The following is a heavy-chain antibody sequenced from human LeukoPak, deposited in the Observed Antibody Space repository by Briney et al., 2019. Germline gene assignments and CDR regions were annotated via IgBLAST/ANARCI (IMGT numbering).Heavy chain of an antibody. V-gene: IGHV5-51*01. CDR3: ARRGPDGDYERRNFDH. CDR1: GYSFNMYW. D-gene: IGHD4-17*01. CDR2: IYPGDSDT. J-gene: IGHJ4*02. Sequence: GKSLKISCKGSGYSFNMYWIGWVRQMPGKGLEWVGIIYPGDSDTRYSPSFEGQVTISVDKAINTAYLQWNSLKASDSAMYYCARRGPDGDYERRNFDHWGQGALVTVSS.